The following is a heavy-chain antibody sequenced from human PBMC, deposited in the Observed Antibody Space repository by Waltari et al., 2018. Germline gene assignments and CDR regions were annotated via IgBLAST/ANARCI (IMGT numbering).Heavy chain of an antibody. Sequence: QEQMVESGGGVVQPGRHLSVSCSISGFIFSNYAMNWVRQAPGKGLEWLAVISYDGSSQYYADSVKGRFSVSRDSFKNTVYLHMNGLRTEDTAVYYCARAVTGEDAFDMWGQGTMVTVSS. CDR2: ISYDGSSQ. CDR1: GFIFSNYA. J-gene: IGHJ3*02. V-gene: IGHV3-30-3*01. D-gene: IGHD2-21*02. CDR3: ARAVTGEDAFDM.